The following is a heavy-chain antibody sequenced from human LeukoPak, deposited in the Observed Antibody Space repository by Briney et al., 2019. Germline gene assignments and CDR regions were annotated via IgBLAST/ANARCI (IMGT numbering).Heavy chain of an antibody. CDR3: AKDIQLST. CDR1: GFTFSNSA. V-gene: IGHV3-23*01. CDR2: ISFSGEST. J-gene: IGHJ3*01. D-gene: IGHD5-24*01. Sequence: GGSLRLSCAATGFTFSNSAMTWVRQAPGKGLEWVSLISFSGESTFYAESVKGRFTIARDNSKDSLYLQMNSLRAEDTAIYYCAKDIQLSTWGLGTMVTVSS.